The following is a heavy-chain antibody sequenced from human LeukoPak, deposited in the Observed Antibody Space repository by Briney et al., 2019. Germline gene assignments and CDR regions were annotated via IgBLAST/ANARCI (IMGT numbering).Heavy chain of an antibody. Sequence: SETLSLTCTVSGGSISSSSYYWGWIRQPPGTGLEWIGSIYYSGSTYYNPSLKSRVTISVDTSKNQLSLKLSSVTAADTAVYYCARRRVEMATIGPNDAFDIWGQGTMVTVSS. CDR3: ARRRVEMATIGPNDAFDI. D-gene: IGHD5-24*01. V-gene: IGHV4-39*01. CDR2: IYYSGST. J-gene: IGHJ3*02. CDR1: GGSISSSSYY.